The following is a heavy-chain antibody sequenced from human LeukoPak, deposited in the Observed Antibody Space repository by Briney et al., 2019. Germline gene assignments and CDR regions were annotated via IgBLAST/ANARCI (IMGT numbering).Heavy chain of an antibody. CDR2: MNPNSGNT. D-gene: IGHD3-10*01. CDR1: GYTFTSYD. J-gene: IGHJ5*02. Sequence: ASVKVSCKASGYTFTSYDINWVRQATGQGLEWMGWMNPNSGNTGYAQKFQGRVTMTRNTSINTAYMELSSLRSEDTAVYYCARAPKNYGSGRRYRPFDPWGQGTLVTVSS. CDR3: ARAPKNYGSGRRYRPFDP. V-gene: IGHV1-8*01.